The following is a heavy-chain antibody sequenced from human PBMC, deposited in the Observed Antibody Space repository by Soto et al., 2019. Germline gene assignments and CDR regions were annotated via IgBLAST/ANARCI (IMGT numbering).Heavy chain of an antibody. Sequence: QVQLQQWGAGLLKPSETLSLTCAVYGGFVSSGNYYWNWIRQPPGKGLEWIGEMSHSGGTHFNPSLKSRVTISVDTSKNQFSLKMSSVTAADTALYYCARVERGTATTVVDAFDIWGPGTMVTVSS. CDR3: ARVERGTATTVVDAFDI. CDR2: MSHSGGT. J-gene: IGHJ3*02. CDR1: GGFVSSGNYY. V-gene: IGHV4-34*01. D-gene: IGHD1-1*01.